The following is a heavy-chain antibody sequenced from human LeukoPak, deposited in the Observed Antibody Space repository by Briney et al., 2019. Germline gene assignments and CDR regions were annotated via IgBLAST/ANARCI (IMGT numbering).Heavy chain of an antibody. V-gene: IGHV4-4*07. J-gene: IGHJ4*02. CDR1: GGSISGYY. Sequence: SETLSLTCTVSGGSISGYYWSWIRQPAGKGLEWIGRIYASRSTNYNPSLQSRVTMSVDTSKSQFSLKLSSVTAADTAVYYCARGSSSNGLDYWGQGTLVTVSS. CDR2: IYASRST. D-gene: IGHD6-6*01. CDR3: ARGSSSNGLDY.